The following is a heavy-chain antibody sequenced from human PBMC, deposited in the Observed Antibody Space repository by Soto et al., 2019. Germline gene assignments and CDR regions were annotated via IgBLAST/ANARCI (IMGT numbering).Heavy chain of an antibody. D-gene: IGHD2-15*01. CDR1: GYTFTAYG. Sequence: QVQLVQSGAEVKKTGASVKVSCKASGYTFTAYGLTWVRQPPGQGLQWMGWISAHNGNTNYAQKLQGGVTMTTDTSTSTAYMELRGLRSDDTAVYYCARGVSATPYYYYYMDVWGKGTTVTVSS. J-gene: IGHJ6*03. CDR3: ARGVSATPYYYYYMDV. V-gene: IGHV1-18*01. CDR2: ISAHNGNT.